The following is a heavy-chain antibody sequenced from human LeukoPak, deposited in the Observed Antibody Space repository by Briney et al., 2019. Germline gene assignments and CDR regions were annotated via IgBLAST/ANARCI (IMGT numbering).Heavy chain of an antibody. Sequence: GSLLLSCAASGFTFSSSVMNWVRQAPGKGLEWVSYISSSSSTIYYADCVKGRFTISRDNAKNSLYLQMNSLRAEDTAVYYCARGPVPAAGFAFDIWGQGTMVTVSS. CDR3: ARGPVPAAGFAFDI. CDR2: ISSSSSTI. CDR1: GFTFSSSV. J-gene: IGHJ3*02. V-gene: IGHV3-48*01. D-gene: IGHD2-2*01.